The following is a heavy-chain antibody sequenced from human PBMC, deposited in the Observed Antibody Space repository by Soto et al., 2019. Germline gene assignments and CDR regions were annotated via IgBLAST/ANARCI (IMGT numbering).Heavy chain of an antibody. CDR1: GYTFRDYG. Sequence: QVQLVQSGAEVMRPGASVKVSCQASGYTFRDYGFNWVRQAPGQGLEWLGWISAYNGNTNYAQKFQDRVTMTTDTSTNTAFLELRSLSSDDTALYYCARVERNTMLRSDYWGQGTLITVSS. D-gene: IGHD3-10*01. CDR3: ARVERNTMLRSDY. J-gene: IGHJ4*02. CDR2: ISAYNGNT. V-gene: IGHV1-18*01.